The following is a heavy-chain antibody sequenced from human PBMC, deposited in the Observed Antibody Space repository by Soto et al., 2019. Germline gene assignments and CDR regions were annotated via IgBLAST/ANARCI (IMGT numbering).Heavy chain of an antibody. CDR2: IQTKRQTYIT. J-gene: IGHJ4*02. CDR3: TCIRGTFGS. D-gene: IGHD2-8*01. Sequence: GGSLRLSGAASGFSFSDHFMDWGRQAPGKGLQWVGRIQTKRQTYITQYATSLAGRFSISRDDSENSLYLQVNRLKPEATAVYFCTCIRGTFGSSGPATLVTVS. V-gene: IGHV3-72*01. CDR1: GFSFSDHF.